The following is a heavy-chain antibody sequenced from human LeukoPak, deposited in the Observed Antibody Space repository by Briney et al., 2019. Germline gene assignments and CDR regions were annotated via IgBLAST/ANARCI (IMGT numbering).Heavy chain of an antibody. CDR2: INPNIGDA. CDR3: ARMDLDGGDSIGFDS. V-gene: IGHV1-2*02. Sequence: ASVKVSCKASGYTFTGYCMHWVRQAPGQGLEWMGGINPNIGDASYAHKFPGRVTMTRDRSINTTYMDLSRLTSDDTAVYYCARMDLDGGDSIGFDSWGQGTLVTVSS. J-gene: IGHJ5*01. D-gene: IGHD2-21*02. CDR1: GYTFTGYC.